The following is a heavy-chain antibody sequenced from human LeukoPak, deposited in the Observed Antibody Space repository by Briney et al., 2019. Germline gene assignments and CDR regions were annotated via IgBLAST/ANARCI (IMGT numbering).Heavy chain of an antibody. J-gene: IGHJ3*02. V-gene: IGHV1-69*01. D-gene: IGHD6-19*01. CDR1: GGTFSSYA. CDR3: SRGGSGWYWGLDI. Sequence: ASVKVSCKASGGTFSSYAISWVPQAPGQGLEWMGGIIPIFGTANYAQKFQGRVTITADESTSTAYMELSSLRSEDTAVYYCSRGGSGWYWGLDIWGQGTMVTDSS. CDR2: IIPIFGTA.